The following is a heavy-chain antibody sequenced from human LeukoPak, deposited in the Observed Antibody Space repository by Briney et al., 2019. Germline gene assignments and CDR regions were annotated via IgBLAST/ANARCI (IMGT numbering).Heavy chain of an antibody. J-gene: IGHJ4*02. CDR2: INHSGST. V-gene: IGHV4-34*01. CDR1: GGSFSGYY. CDR3: ARGPVAGFDY. Sequence: SETLSLTCAVYGGSFSGYYWSWIRQPPGKGLEWIGEINHSGSTNYNPSLKSRVTISVDTSKNQFSLKLSSETAADTAVYYCARGPVAGFDYWGQGTLVTVSS. D-gene: IGHD6-19*01.